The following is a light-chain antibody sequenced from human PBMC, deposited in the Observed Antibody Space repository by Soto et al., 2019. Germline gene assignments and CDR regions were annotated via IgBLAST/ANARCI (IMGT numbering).Light chain of an antibody. CDR1: QGISSY. Sequence: DIQMTQSPSSLSASVGDSVTITCQATQGISSYVNWYQQQRGRAPKILIYDTSKLEPGVPSRFSGSRSGTHFTFTITSLQPGDSATYYCQQYNSYSPTFGQGTKVDIK. CDR2: DTS. J-gene: IGKJ1*01. V-gene: IGKV1-33*01. CDR3: QQYNSYSPT.